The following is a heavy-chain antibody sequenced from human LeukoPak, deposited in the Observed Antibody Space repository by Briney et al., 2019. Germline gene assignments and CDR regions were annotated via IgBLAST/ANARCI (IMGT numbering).Heavy chain of an antibody. CDR1: GFTFSSYA. CDR3: ARDQPIFGVPAAYYYYIDV. V-gene: IGHV3-30-3*01. J-gene: IGHJ6*03. Sequence: GGSLRLSCAASGFTFSSYAMHWVRQAPGKGLEWVAVISYDGSNKYYADSVKGRFTISRDNSKNTLYLQMNSLRAEDTAVYYCARDQPIFGVPAAYYYYIDVWGKGTTVTVSS. CDR2: ISYDGSNK. D-gene: IGHD2-2*01.